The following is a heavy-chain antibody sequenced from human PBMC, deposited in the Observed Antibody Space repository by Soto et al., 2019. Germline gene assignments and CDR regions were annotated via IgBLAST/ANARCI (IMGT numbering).Heavy chain of an antibody. Sequence: GGSLRLSCAASGFTFSSYAMTWVRQIPGKGLEWVSAIHGSGDGPHYADSVKGRFTISRDNSKGTLYMEMNSLRAEDTAIYYCAKVSLGAPSFADYHYYGLDVWGQGTTVTVSS. CDR2: IHGSGDGP. CDR3: AKVSLGAPSFADYHYYGLDV. CDR1: GFTFSSYA. V-gene: IGHV3-23*01. D-gene: IGHD1-26*01. J-gene: IGHJ6*02.